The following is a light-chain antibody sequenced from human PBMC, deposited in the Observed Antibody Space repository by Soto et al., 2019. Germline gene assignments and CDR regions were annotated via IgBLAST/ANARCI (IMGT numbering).Light chain of an antibody. J-gene: IGLJ1*01. CDR1: GGSITSGY. CDR2: EDN. Sequence: NFMLTQPHSVSESPGKRVTISCTRSGGSITSGYVQWYQQRPGSAPTTVIYEDNQRPSGVPDRFSGSIDSSSNSASLTISGLKTEDEADYYCQSYHSSYPYVFGTGTKVTVL. CDR3: QSYHSSYPYV. V-gene: IGLV6-57*03.